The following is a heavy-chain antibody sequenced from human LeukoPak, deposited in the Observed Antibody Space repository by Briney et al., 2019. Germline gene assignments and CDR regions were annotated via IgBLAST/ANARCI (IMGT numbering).Heavy chain of an antibody. CDR2: IYYSGST. Sequence: SETPSLTCTVSGGSISSGDYYWSWIRQPPGKGLEWIGYIYYSGSTYYNPSLKSRVTISVDTSKNQFSLKLSSVTAADTAVYYCARGKYSSSSWYFDLWGRGTLVTVSS. CDR3: ARGKYSSSSWYFDL. J-gene: IGHJ2*01. V-gene: IGHV4-30-4*08. D-gene: IGHD6-6*01. CDR1: GGSISSGDYY.